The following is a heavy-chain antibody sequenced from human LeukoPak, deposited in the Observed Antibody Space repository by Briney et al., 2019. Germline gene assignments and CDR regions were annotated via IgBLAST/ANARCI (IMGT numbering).Heavy chain of an antibody. CDR1: GGSISSGGYY. Sequence: PSQTLSLTCTVSGGSISSGGYYWSWIRQHPGKGLEWIGYIYYSGSTYYNPSLKSRVTISVDTSKNQFSLKLSSVTAADTAVYYCARGPCSGGSCYLDLLDYWGQGTLVTVSS. D-gene: IGHD2-15*01. CDR2: IYYSGST. J-gene: IGHJ4*02. V-gene: IGHV4-31*03. CDR3: ARGPCSGGSCYLDLLDY.